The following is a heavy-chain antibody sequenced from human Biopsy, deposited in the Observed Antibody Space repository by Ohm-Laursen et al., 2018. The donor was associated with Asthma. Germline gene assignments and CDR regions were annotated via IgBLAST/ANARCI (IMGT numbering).Heavy chain of an antibody. CDR2: ISYDGSSI. CDR3: AREGVAGTHIED. V-gene: IGHV3-30-3*01. CDR1: GFVFRSHA. Sequence: SLRLSCSASGFVFRSHAMHWVRQAPGKGLEWVAVISYDGSSIYYADSVKGRFTISRDNSKNTLSLQMNSLTAEDTAVYYCAREGVAGTHIEDWGQGTLVTVSS. J-gene: IGHJ4*02. D-gene: IGHD6-19*01.